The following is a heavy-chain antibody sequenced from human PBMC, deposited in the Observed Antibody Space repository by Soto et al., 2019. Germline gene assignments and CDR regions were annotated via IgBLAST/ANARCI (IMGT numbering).Heavy chain of an antibody. CDR3: AHFGPYRGYAHNYYYYGMDV. V-gene: IGHV2-5*02. Sequence: QITLKESGPTLVKPTQTLTLTCTFSGFSLSTSGVGVGWIRQPPGKALEWLALIYWDDDKRYSPSLKSRLTITKDTSKNQVVLTMTNMDPVDTATYYCAHFGPYRGYAHNYYYYGMDVWGQGTTVTVSS. CDR2: IYWDDDK. J-gene: IGHJ6*02. CDR1: GFSLSTSGVG. D-gene: IGHD5-12*01.